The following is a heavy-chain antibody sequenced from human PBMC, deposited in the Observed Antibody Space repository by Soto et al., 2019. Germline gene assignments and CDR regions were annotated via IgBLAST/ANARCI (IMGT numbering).Heavy chain of an antibody. CDR1: GYSFTDFH. D-gene: IGHD2-8*01. V-gene: IGHV1-2*04. J-gene: IGHJ6*02. CDR2: INPKSGGT. CDR3: ARGDSTDCSNGVCSFFYNHDMDV. Sequence: WASVKVSCKASGYSFTDFHIHWVRQAPGQGLEWLGRINPKSGGTSTAQKFQGWVTMTTDTSISTASMELTRLTSDDTAIYYCARGDSTDCSNGVCSFFYNHDMDVWGQGNTVTVYS.